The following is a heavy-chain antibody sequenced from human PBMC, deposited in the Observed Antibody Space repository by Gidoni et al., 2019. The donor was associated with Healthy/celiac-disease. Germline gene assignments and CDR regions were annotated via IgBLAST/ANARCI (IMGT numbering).Heavy chain of an antibody. CDR1: GYTFTSYY. CDR2: INPSGGST. CDR3: ARVTSSGWDFDY. V-gene: IGHV1-46*01. J-gene: IGHJ4*02. D-gene: IGHD6-19*01. Sequence: QVQLVQSGAEVKKPGASVKVSCKASGYTFTSYYMPWVRQAPGQGLEWMGIINPSGGSTSYAQKFQGRVTMTRDTSTSTVYMELSSLRSEDTAVYYCARVTSSGWDFDYWGQGTLVTVSS.